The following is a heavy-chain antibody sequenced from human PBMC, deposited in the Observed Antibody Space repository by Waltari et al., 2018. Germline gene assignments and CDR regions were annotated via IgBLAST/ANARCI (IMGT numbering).Heavy chain of an antibody. J-gene: IGHJ5*01. CDR2: MYYRGSS. CDR1: GDSVNSGSYY. V-gene: IGHV4-39*01. D-gene: IGHD3-10*01. Sequence: QLQLQESGPGLVKPSETLSLTCSVSGDSVNSGSYYGGWFRQPPRKGLEWIGIMYYRGSSYSNPSLKSRVTISVDTSKNQFSLKLSSVAAADTAVYYCARAFGSGSYAWFDSWGQGTLVTVSS. CDR3: ARAFGSGSYAWFDS.